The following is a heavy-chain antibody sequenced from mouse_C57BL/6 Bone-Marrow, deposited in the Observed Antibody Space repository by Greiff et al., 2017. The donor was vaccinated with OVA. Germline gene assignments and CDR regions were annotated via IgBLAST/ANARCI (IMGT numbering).Heavy chain of an antibody. J-gene: IGHJ2*01. D-gene: IGHD4-1*01. CDR1: GFNIKDDY. CDR2: IDPENGDT. V-gene: IGHV14-4*01. Sequence: VQLQQSGAELVRPGASVKLSCTASGFNIKDDYMHWVKQRPEQGLEWIGWIDPENGDTEYASKFQGKATITADTSSNTAYLQRSSLTSEDTAVYYCTTCWDAFFDYWGQGTTLTVSS. CDR3: TTCWDAFFDY.